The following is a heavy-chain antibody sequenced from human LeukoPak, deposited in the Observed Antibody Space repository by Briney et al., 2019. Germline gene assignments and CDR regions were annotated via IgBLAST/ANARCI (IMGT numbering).Heavy chain of an antibody. CDR1: GYSFTDYW. Sequence: GESLKISCKASGYSFTDYWIVWVRQMPGKGLEWMGAIYPGDSDTRYSPSLDGQVTISADKSVSTTYLQWSSLQASDTAMYYCARPSSLNGGTSEDYWGQGTMVTVSS. CDR2: IYPGDSDT. CDR3: ARPSSLNGGTSEDY. D-gene: IGHD4-23*01. J-gene: IGHJ4*02. V-gene: IGHV5-51*01.